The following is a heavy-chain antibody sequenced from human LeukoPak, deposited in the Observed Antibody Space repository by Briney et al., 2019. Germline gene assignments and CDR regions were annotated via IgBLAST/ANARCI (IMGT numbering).Heavy chain of an antibody. CDR1: GLTFSAYA. V-gene: IGHV3-23*01. Sequence: GGSLRLSCAASGLTFSAYAMAWVRQAPGKGLEWVSTISGSGGTTYSADSVKGRFTISRDNSKNILYLQVNSLRAGDTAVYYCAKDYYYDSSGYYYGDAFDIWGQGTMVTVSS. CDR3: AKDYYYDSSGYYYGDAFDI. D-gene: IGHD3-22*01. J-gene: IGHJ3*02. CDR2: ISGSGGTT.